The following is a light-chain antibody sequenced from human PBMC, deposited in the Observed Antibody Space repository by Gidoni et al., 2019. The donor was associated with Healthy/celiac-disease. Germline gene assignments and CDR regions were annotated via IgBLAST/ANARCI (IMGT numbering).Light chain of an antibody. V-gene: IGKV3-20*01. CDR3: QQYGSSRST. J-gene: IGKJ3*01. Sequence: EIVLTQSPGTLSLSPGERATLSCRASQSVSSSYLAWYQQKPGQAPRLLSYGASSRATGIPDRFSGSGSGTDFTLTISRLEPEDFAVYYCQQYGSSRSTFGPGTKVDIK. CDR1: QSVSSSY. CDR2: GAS.